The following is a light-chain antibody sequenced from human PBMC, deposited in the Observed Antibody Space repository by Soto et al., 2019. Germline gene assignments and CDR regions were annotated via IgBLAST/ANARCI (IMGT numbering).Light chain of an antibody. CDR2: EVT. CDR3: SSYGGNNNYV. CDR1: SSDVGGHNY. J-gene: IGLJ1*01. Sequence: QSVLTQSPSASGSPGQSATISCTGTSSDVGGHNYVSWYQQHPGKAPKLMIYEVTERPSGVPDRFSGSKSANTASLAVSGLQAEDEADYYCSSYGGNNNYVFGTGTKVTVL. V-gene: IGLV2-8*01.